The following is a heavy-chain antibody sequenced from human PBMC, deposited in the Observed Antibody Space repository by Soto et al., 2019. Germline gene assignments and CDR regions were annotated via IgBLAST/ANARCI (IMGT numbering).Heavy chain of an antibody. D-gene: IGHD3-3*01. V-gene: IGHV1-69*19. J-gene: IGHJ6*02. CDR3: AKTFADYGLWGGKSSTSIRAYGMDI. CDR2: IITIFESA. CDR1: GGTFSSYV. Sequence: QVQLVQSGPEMKKPGSSVKVSCKASGGTFSSYVISWVRQAPGHGLEWLGGIITIFESAKYEQKFQGRFTITADESTGSVYMELSSLRPEDTALYCCAKTFADYGLWGGKSSTSIRAYGMDISGQGTPVTVSS.